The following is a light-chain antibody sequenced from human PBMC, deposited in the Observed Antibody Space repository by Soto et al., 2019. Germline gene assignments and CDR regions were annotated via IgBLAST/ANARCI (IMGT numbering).Light chain of an antibody. CDR2: EAS. CDR3: QQYNGYWT. V-gene: IGKV1-5*03. J-gene: IGKJ1*01. CDR1: QSISDS. Sequence: DIQMTQSPSTLSASVGDRVTITCRASQSISDSLAWYQQKPGKAPKLLTYEASSLKSGVPSRFSGSRSGTEYPLTISSLQPDDFATYYCQQYNGYWTFGQGTKVEIK.